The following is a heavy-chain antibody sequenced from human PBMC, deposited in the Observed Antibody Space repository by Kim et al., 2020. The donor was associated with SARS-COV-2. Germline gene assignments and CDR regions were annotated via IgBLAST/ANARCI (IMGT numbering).Heavy chain of an antibody. J-gene: IGHJ4*02. CDR3: SRGKYSGGWSAF. Sequence: LNYKDSVKGRFPMSRDNAQNSLYLQIDSLRAEDAAVYFCSRGKYSGGWSAFWGQGTLVTVSS. CDR2: L. V-gene: IGHV3-11*04. D-gene: IGHD6-19*01.